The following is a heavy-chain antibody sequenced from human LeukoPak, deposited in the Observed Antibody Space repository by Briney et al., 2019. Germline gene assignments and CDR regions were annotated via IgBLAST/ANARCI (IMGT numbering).Heavy chain of an antibody. Sequence: GGSLRLSCAASGFTFSSYWMRWVRQAPGKGLEWVANIKQDGSEKYYGDSVKGRFTISRDNAKNSLYLQMNSLRAEDTAVDYCASDLGRQWLALKSWLYAFDIWGQGTMVTVSS. J-gene: IGHJ3*02. V-gene: IGHV3-7*01. CDR1: GFTFSSYW. CDR3: ASDLGRQWLALKSWLYAFDI. D-gene: IGHD6-19*01. CDR2: IKQDGSEK.